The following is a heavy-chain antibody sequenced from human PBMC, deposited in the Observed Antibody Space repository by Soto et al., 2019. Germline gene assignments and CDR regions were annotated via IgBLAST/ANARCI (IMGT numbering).Heavy chain of an antibody. V-gene: IGHV4-34*01. CDR1: GGSFSGYY. D-gene: IGHD3-16*01. CDR2: INHSGST. Sequence: SETLSLTCAVYGGSFSGYYWSWIRQPPGKGLEWIGEINHSGSTNYNPSLKSRVTISVDTSKNQFSLKLSSVTAADTAVYYCARWVFGWFDPWGQGTLVTVS. J-gene: IGHJ5*02. CDR3: ARWVFGWFDP.